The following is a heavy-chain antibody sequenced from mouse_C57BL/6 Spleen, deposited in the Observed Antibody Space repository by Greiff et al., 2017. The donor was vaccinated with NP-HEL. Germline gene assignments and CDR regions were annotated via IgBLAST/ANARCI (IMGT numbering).Heavy chain of an antibody. CDR2: ISGGGGNT. D-gene: IGHD2-4*01. Sequence: EVHLVESGGGLVKPGGSLKLSCAASGFTFSSYTMSWVRQTPEKRLEWVATISGGGGNTYYPDSVKGRFTISRDNAKNTLYLQMSSLRSEDTALYYCARLYDYDDGWYFDVWGTGTTVTVSS. CDR1: GFTFSSYT. J-gene: IGHJ1*03. V-gene: IGHV5-9*01. CDR3: ARLYDYDDGWYFDV.